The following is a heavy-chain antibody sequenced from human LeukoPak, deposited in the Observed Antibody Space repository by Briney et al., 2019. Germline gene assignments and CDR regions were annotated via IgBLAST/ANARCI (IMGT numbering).Heavy chain of an antibody. CDR1: GFTFSSFA. CDR3: AKDGVYGSGNYYEDY. J-gene: IGHJ4*02. V-gene: IGHV3-23*01. D-gene: IGHD3-10*01. CDR2: TSGSGSTT. Sequence: PGGSLRLSCAASGFTFSSFAINWVRQAPGKGLEWVSATSGSGSTTNYANSVKGRFTISRDNSKNTLYPQMNSLRAEDTAVYYCAKDGVYGSGNYYEDYWGQGTLVTVSS.